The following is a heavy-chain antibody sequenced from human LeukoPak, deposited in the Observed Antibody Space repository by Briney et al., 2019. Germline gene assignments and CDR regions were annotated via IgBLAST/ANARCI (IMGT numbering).Heavy chain of an antibody. CDR3: TARQWLRTLAFDY. V-gene: IGHV3-15*01. CDR2: IKSKTDGGTT. J-gene: IGHJ4*02. D-gene: IGHD5-12*01. CDR1: GFTFSNAW. Sequence: GGSLRLSCAASGFTFSNAWMSWVRQAPGKGLEWVGRIKSKTDGGTTDYAAPVKGRFTISRDDSKNTLYLQMNSLKTEDTAVYYCTARQWLRTLAFDYWGQGTLVTVSS.